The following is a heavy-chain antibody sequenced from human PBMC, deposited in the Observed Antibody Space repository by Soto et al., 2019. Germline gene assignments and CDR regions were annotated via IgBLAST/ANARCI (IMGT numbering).Heavy chain of an antibody. V-gene: IGHV3-23*01. Sequence: GGSLRLSCAASGFTFSSYAMSWVRQAPGKGLEWVSVILPGGVNTYYADAVKGRFTVSRDNSKNTLILQLNSLRAEDTAKYYCAKGAWLDYWGQGIPVTVSS. CDR3: AKGAWLDY. J-gene: IGHJ4*02. CDR2: ILPGGVNT. CDR1: GFTFSSYA.